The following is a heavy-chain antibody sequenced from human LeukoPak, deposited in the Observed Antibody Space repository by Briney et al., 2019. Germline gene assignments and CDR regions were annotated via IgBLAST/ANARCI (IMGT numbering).Heavy chain of an antibody. CDR3: ARVRGCSSTSCSPHYYYYMDV. CDR1: GGPISIHY. J-gene: IGHJ6*03. D-gene: IGHD2-2*01. V-gene: IGHV4-4*07. CDR2: LYSSGST. Sequence: IPSDTLSLPCTLSGGPISIHYGRWTRHPAGEAVVGIGRLYSSGSTNYNPSLKSRVTMSVDTSKNQFSLRLSSVTAADTAIYYCARVRGCSSTSCSPHYYYYMDVWGKGTTVTVSS.